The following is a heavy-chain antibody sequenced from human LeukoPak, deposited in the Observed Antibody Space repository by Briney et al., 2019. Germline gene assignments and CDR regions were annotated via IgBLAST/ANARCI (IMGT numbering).Heavy chain of an antibody. CDR2: ISAYNGNT. V-gene: IGHV1-18*01. J-gene: IGHJ5*02. CDR3: AQVGAVRWFDP. CDR1: GHTFTSYG. D-gene: IGHD1-26*01. Sequence: GASVKVTCKASGHTFTSYGISWVRQAPGQGLEWIGWISAYNGNTNYAQKLQGRVTMTTDTSTSTAYMELRSLRSDDTAVYYCAQVGAVRWFDPWGQGTLVTVSS.